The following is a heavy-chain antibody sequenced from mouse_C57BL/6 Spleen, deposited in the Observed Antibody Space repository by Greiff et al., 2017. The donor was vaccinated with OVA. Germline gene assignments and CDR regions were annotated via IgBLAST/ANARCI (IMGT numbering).Heavy chain of an antibody. CDR1: GYTFTSYW. CDR3: ARRGIYYAMDY. Sequence: QVQLQQPGAELVKPGASVKMSCKASGYTFTSYWITWVKQRTGQGLEWIGDIYPGSGSPNYNEKFQSKAPLTVDTSSSTAYMQLSSLTSEVSAVYYCARRGIYYAMDYWGQGTSVTVSS. V-gene: IGHV1-55*01. J-gene: IGHJ4*01. CDR2: IYPGSGSP.